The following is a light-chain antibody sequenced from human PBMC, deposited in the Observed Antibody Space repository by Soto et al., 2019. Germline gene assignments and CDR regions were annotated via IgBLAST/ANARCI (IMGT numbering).Light chain of an antibody. Sequence: DIQLTQSPSFLSASVGDRVTIACRASQGISSYLSWYQQKPGKAPKLLIYAASTLQSGVPSRFSGSGSGTEFTLTISSLQPEDFATYYCQQLNSYPITFGQGTRLETK. CDR2: AAS. CDR1: QGISSY. J-gene: IGKJ5*01. CDR3: QQLNSYPIT. V-gene: IGKV1-9*01.